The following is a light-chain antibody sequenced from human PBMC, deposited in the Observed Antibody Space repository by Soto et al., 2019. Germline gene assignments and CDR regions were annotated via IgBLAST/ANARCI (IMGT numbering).Light chain of an antibody. CDR3: SSYRGSNTWV. V-gene: IGLV2-14*03. J-gene: IGLJ3*02. CDR1: SSDVGGYNY. CDR2: DVS. Sequence: QSALTQPASVSGSPGQSITISCTGTSSDVGGYNYVSWYQQHPGKAPKLMIYDVSNRPSGVSNRFSGSKSGNTASLTISGLQAEDEDDYYCSSYRGSNTWVFGGGTKLTVL.